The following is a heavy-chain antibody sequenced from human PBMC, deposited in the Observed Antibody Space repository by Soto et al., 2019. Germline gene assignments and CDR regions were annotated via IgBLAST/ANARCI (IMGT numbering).Heavy chain of an antibody. CDR2: INLGGST. CDR3: ARGRPGYSSSWYDY. D-gene: IGHD6-13*01. Sequence: QVQLQQWGAGLLKPSETLSLTCAVYGGSFSGHYWSWIRQSPGKGLEWIGEINLGGSTNYNPSLKSRVTIAVDTSKNQFSLTLSSVSAADTAVYYCARGRPGYSSSWYDYWGQGTLVTVSS. CDR1: GGSFSGHY. J-gene: IGHJ4*02. V-gene: IGHV4-34*01.